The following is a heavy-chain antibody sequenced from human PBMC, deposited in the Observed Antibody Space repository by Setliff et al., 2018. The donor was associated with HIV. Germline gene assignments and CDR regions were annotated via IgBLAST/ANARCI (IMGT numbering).Heavy chain of an antibody. CDR1: GFTFSRDW. V-gene: IGHV3-74*01. Sequence: GGSLRLSCVASGFTFSRDWMLWVRQVPGKGLVWVSRVNSDGSSTYYADFVRGRFTMSRDNAKNILYLEMNGLGVDDTARYYCVREADGSPGTYDLWGQGTLVTVSS. CDR3: VREADGSPGTYDL. CDR2: VNSDGSST. D-gene: IGHD3-3*01. J-gene: IGHJ4*02.